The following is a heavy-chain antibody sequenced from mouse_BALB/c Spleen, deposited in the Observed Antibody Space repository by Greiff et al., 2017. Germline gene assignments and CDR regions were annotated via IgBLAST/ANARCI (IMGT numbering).Heavy chain of an antibody. J-gene: IGHJ4*01. Sequence: EVQRVESGGGLVKPGGSLKLSCAASGFTFSDYYMYWVRQTPEKRLEWVATISDGGSYTYYPDSVKGRFTISRDNAKNNLYLQMSSLKSEDTAMYYCARGLYRYFYYYAMDYWGQGTSVTVSS. CDR2: ISDGGSYT. V-gene: IGHV5-4*02. D-gene: IGHD2-14*01. CDR1: GFTFSDYY. CDR3: ARGLYRYFYYYAMDY.